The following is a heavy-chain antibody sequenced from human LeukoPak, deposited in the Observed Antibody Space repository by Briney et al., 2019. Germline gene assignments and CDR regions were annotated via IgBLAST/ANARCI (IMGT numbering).Heavy chain of an antibody. J-gene: IGHJ4*02. V-gene: IGHV1-69*05. CDR3: ARGGATDSSFDY. Sequence: GASVKVSCKASGGTFSSYAISWVRQAPGQGLEWMGGIIPIFGTANYAQKFQGRVTITTDECTSTAYMELSSLRSEDTAVYYCARGGATDSSFDYWGQGTLVTVSS. CDR2: IIPIFGTA. CDR1: GGTFSSYA. D-gene: IGHD1-26*01.